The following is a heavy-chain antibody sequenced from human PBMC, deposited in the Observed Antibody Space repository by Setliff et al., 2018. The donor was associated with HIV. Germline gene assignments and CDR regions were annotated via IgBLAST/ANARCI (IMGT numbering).Heavy chain of an antibody. Sequence: VAAVKVSCKASGYTFTSYVMHWVRQAPGQRLEWMGWINAGNDNTKYSQKFQGRVTFTRDTSTSTAYMELRSLRSDDTAIYYCARDNYDDYSRVQMDVWGKGTTVTVSS. J-gene: IGHJ6*04. CDR3: ARDNYDDYSRVQMDV. CDR1: GYTFTSYV. V-gene: IGHV1-3*01. CDR2: INAGNDNT. D-gene: IGHD4-17*01.